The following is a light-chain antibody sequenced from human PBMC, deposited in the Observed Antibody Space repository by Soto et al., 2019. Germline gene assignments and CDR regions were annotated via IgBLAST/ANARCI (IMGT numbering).Light chain of an antibody. CDR3: QSYDTTTPVV. Sequence: NFMLTQPHSVSESPGKTVTISCTRSSGNIASSSVQWYQQRPGSAPTTVIYEDSQRFSGVPDWFSGSIDASSNSAFLTISGLKTEDEAVYYCQSYDTTTPVVFGGGTKLTVL. CDR2: EDS. CDR1: SGNIASSS. J-gene: IGLJ2*01. V-gene: IGLV6-57*04.